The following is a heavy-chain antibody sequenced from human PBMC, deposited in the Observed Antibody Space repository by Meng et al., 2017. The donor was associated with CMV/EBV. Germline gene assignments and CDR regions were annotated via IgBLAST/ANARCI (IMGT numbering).Heavy chain of an antibody. CDR2: RYYSGST. J-gene: IGHJ4*02. V-gene: IGHV4-39*01. D-gene: IGHD6-13*01. Sequence: VSGGSISSSSYYWGWIRQPPGKGLEWIGSRYYSGSTYYKPSLKSRVTISVDTSKNQFSLKLSSVTAADTAVYYCASQADYIRSWYIIWGQGTLVTVSS. CDR1: GGSISSSSYY. CDR3: ASQADYIRSWYII.